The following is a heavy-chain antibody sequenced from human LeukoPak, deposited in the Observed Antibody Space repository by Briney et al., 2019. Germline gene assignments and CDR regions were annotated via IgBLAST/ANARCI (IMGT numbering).Heavy chain of an antibody. V-gene: IGHV4-59*01. CDR2: IHYSGST. J-gene: IGHJ5*02. Sequence: SETLSLTCTVSGDSISGYFWSWIRQPPGKGLEWIGYIHYSGSTNYNPPLKSRVTISIDTSKNQFSLKLNSVTAADTAVYYCARHYGPWGQGTLVTVSS. CDR3: ARHYGP. D-gene: IGHD3-16*01. CDR1: GDSISGYF.